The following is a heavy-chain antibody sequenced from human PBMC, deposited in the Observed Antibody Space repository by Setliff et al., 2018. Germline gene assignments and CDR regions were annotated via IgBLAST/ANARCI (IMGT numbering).Heavy chain of an antibody. D-gene: IGHD5-18*01. CDR3: ARVYAYSYGFDS. V-gene: IGHV4-34*01. J-gene: IGHJ4*02. Sequence: SETLSLTCDVFGGSFSGYFWAWIRQSPGKGLEWIGDVNDSGSANYKPSLKGRFTISRDNAKNSLYLQMNSLRAEDTAVYYCARVYAYSYGFDSWGQGTQVTVSS. CDR2: VNDSGSA. CDR1: GGSFSGYF.